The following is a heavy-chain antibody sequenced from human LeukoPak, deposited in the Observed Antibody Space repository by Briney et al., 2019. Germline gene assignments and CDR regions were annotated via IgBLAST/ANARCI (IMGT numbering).Heavy chain of an antibody. J-gene: IGHJ3*02. CDR1: GFSISSYY. V-gene: IGHV4-59*08. CDR2: IYYSGST. D-gene: IGHD6-19*01. Sequence: VKPSETLSLTCTVSGFSISSYYWSWLRQPPGKGLEWIGYIYYSGSTNYNPSLKSRVTISVDTSKNQFSLKLSSVTAADTAVYYCASYSGGWNDAFDIWGQGTMVTVSS. CDR3: ASYSGGWNDAFDI.